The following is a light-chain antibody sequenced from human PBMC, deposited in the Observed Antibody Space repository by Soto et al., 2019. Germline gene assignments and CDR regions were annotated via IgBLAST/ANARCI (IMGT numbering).Light chain of an antibody. J-gene: IGLJ2*01. V-gene: IGLV2-23*01. CDR3: SSFAGSGTLVA. CDR2: EDT. Sequence: QSVLTQPASVSGSPGQSITISCTGTKTDIGNYNLVSWYQRHPDKAPKLIIYEDTKRPSGISNRFSASKSGTTASLTISGLQAEDEADYPCSSFAGSGTLVAFGGGTKLTVL. CDR1: KTDIGNYNL.